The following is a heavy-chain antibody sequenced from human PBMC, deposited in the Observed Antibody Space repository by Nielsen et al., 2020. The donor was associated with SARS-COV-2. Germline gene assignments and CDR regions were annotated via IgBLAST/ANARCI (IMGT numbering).Heavy chain of an antibody. V-gene: IGHV4-59*01. D-gene: IGHD4-23*01. CDR3: ARAVTPTTFDI. CDR2: IYYSGST. Sequence: WMRQSPGKGLEWIGYIYYSGSTNYNPSLKSRVTISVDTSKNQFSLKLSSVTAADTAVYYCARAVTPTTFDIWGQGTMVTVSS. J-gene: IGHJ3*02.